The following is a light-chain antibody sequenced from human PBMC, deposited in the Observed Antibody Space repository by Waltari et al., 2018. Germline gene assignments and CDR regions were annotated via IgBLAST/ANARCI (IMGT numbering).Light chain of an antibody. CDR3: QQFKSYPVT. J-gene: IGKJ5*01. CDR1: HDISNS. CDR2: AAS. Sequence: DIQMTQSPSSLSASVGSRVTITCRASHDISNSLVWFQQKPGKAPKCLIYAASSLQSGVPSKFSGTGSGTEFTLSINSLQPEDSATYYCQQFKSYPVTFGQGTRLDIK. V-gene: IGKV1-16*02.